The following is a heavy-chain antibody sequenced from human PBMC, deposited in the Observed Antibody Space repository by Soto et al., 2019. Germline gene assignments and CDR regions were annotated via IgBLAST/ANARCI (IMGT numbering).Heavy chain of an antibody. V-gene: IGHV3-30-3*01. J-gene: IGHJ5*02. CDR3: ARDAPGSLGGGFDP. D-gene: IGHD1-26*01. CDR1: GFTFSSYA. Sequence: QVQLVESGGGVVQPGRSLRLSCAASGFTFSSYAMHWVRQAPGKGLEWVAVISYDGSNKYYADSVKGRFTISRDNSKNTLYLQMNSLRAEDTAVYYCARDAPGSLGGGFDPWGQGTLVTVSS. CDR2: ISYDGSNK.